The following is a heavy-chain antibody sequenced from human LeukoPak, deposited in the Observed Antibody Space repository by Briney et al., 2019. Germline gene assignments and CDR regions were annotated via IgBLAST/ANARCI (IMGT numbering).Heavy chain of an antibody. V-gene: IGHV3-21*01. CDR3: ARGNDYYDSSGYYY. J-gene: IGHJ4*02. CDR2: ISSSSSYI. D-gene: IGHD3-22*01. Sequence: KPSETLSLTYTVSGGSISSSSYYWGWIRQPPGKGLEWVSSISSSSSYIYYADSVKGRFTISRDNAKNSLSLQMNSLRAEDTAVYYCARGNDYYDSSGYYYWGQGTLVTVSS. CDR1: GGSISSSS.